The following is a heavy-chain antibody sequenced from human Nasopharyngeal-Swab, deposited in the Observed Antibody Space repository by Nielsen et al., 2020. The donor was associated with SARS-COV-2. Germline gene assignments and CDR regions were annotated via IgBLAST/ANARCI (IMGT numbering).Heavy chain of an antibody. V-gene: IGHV3-30*03. Sequence: WIRQPPGKGLEWVAVISYDGINKYNADSVKGRFTISRDNPQNTLYLQMNSLRGEDTALFYCARGGSPGNYFYYMDVWGKGTTVTVSS. D-gene: IGHD3-10*01. CDR3: ARGGSPGNYFYYMDV. J-gene: IGHJ6*03. CDR2: ISYDGINK.